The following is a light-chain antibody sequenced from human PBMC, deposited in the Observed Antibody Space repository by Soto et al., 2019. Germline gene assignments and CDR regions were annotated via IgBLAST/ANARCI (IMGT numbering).Light chain of an antibody. CDR1: SSNIGAGYA. V-gene: IGLV1-40*01. CDR3: QSYDSSLRDWV. J-gene: IGLJ3*02. CDR2: GNS. Sequence: QSVLTQPPSVSGAPGQGVTISCAGSSSNIGAGYAVNWYQQLPGTAPKLLISGNSTRPSGVPDRFSGSKSGTSASLAITGRQAEDEADYFCQSYDSSLRDWVFGGGTKLTVL.